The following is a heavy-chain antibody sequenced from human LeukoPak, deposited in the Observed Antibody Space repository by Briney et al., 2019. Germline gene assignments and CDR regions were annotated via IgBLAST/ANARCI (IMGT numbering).Heavy chain of an antibody. D-gene: IGHD3-22*01. J-gene: IGHJ3*01. CDR2: LSYDGSNK. Sequence: GGSLRLSCAASGFTFSNYAIHWVRQAPGKGLEWVAVLSYDGSNKYYADSVKGRFTISSDSSKNTLYLQMNSLRAEDTAVYYCAKGHGPHSSADTFDFWGQGTVVTVSS. CDR1: GFTFSNYA. V-gene: IGHV3-30*18. CDR3: AKGHGPHSSADTFDF.